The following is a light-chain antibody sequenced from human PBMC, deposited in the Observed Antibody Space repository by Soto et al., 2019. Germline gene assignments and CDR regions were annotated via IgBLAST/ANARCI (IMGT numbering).Light chain of an antibody. CDR3: QQYNNLWT. CDR2: KAS. J-gene: IGKJ1*01. CDR1: QSISSW. Sequence: DIQMTQSPSTLSASVGDRVTITCRASQSISSWLAWYQQKPGKAPKLLIYKASSLDSGVPSRFSGSGPGTEFTLTISSLQPDDFATYYCQQYNNLWTFRQGTKVEIK. V-gene: IGKV1-5*03.